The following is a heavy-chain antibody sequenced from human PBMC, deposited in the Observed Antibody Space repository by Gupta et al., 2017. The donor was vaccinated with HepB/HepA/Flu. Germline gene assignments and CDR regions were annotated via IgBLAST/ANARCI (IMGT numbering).Heavy chain of an antibody. CDR3: ARDLSDNHLFNGELSLFGAFEI. CDR2: INWNGGST. J-gene: IGHJ3*02. CDR1: GFTFDDYG. V-gene: IGHV3-20*04. Sequence: EVQLVESGGGVVRPGGSLRLSCAASGFTFDDYGMSWVRQAPGKGLEWVSGINWNGGSTGYADSVKGRFTISRDNAKNALYLQMNSLRAEDTAVYYCARDLSDNHLFNGELSLFGAFEIWGQGTMVTVSA. D-gene: IGHD3-16*02.